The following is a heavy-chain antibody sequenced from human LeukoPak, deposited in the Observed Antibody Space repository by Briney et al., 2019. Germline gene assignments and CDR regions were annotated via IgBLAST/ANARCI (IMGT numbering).Heavy chain of an antibody. D-gene: IGHD2-2*01. CDR3: ARLDRQLLSLGMDV. V-gene: IGHV4-59*08. Sequence: SGTLSLTCTVSGDSISGSYWTWVRQPPGQGLEWIGQIHYSGRADYNPSLKRRITISVDTSKNQMSLKLSSVTAADTAVYYCARLDRQLLSLGMDVWGQGTTVTVSS. CDR2: IHYSGRA. CDR1: GDSISGSY. J-gene: IGHJ6*02.